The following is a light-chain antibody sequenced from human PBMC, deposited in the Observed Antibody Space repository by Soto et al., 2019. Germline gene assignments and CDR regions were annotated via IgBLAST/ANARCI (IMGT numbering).Light chain of an antibody. CDR3: TAYTSRSPDGM. CDR2: EVS. J-gene: IGLJ3*02. CDR1: SSDVGGYNY. Sequence: QSALTQPASVSGSPGQSITISCTGTSSDVGGYNYVSWYQPHPGKAPKLMIYEVSNRHSGVSNRFSGSKSGNTASLTISGLQAEDEADYCTAYTSRSPDGMFGGGTKLTVL. V-gene: IGLV2-14*01.